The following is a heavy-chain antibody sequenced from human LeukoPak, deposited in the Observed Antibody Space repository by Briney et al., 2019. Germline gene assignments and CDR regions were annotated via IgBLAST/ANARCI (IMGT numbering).Heavy chain of an antibody. V-gene: IGHV3-30*03. J-gene: IGHJ3*02. D-gene: IGHD3-3*01. CDR2: ISYDGSNK. CDR1: GFTFSSYG. CDR3: ATVGGVLITNDAFDI. Sequence: GGSLRLSCAASGFTFSSYGMHWVRQAPGKGLEWVAVISYDGSNKYYADSVKGRFTISRDNSKNTLYLQMNSLRAEDTAVYYCATVGGVLITNDAFDIWGQGTMVTVSS.